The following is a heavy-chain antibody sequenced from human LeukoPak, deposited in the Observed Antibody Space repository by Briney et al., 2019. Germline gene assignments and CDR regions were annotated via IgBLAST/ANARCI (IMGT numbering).Heavy chain of an antibody. Sequence: PGGSLRLSCAASGFTLSTYYMSWVRQAPGKGLEWVANIKQDGTGESYVDSVKGRFTISRDNTKNSLYLQTNSLKVEDTAVYYCARDRRAEDTPYNWFDPWGQGTLVTVSS. V-gene: IGHV3-7*01. J-gene: IGHJ5*02. D-gene: IGHD6-25*01. CDR1: GFTLSTYY. CDR2: IKQDGTGE. CDR3: ARDRRAEDTPYNWFDP.